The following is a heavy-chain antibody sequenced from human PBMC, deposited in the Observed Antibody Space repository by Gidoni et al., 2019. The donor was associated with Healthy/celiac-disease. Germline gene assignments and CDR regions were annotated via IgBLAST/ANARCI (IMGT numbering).Heavy chain of an antibody. D-gene: IGHD4-4*01. V-gene: IGHV3-53*02. CDR2: IYSGGST. Sequence: EVQRVATGGGLIQPGGSLRLSCAASGFTVRSNYMSWVRQAPGKGLEWVSVIYSGGSTYYADSVKGRFTISRDNSKNTLYLQMNSLRAEDTAVYYCATPSDYSYYYYGMDVWGQGTTVTVSS. CDR3: ATPSDYSYYYYGMDV. CDR1: GFTVRSNY. J-gene: IGHJ6*02.